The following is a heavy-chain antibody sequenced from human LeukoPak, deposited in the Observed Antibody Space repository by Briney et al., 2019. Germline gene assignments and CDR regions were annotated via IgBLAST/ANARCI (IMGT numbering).Heavy chain of an antibody. J-gene: IGHJ4*02. CDR3: ARDAGSSCHN. CDR2: INPGDGST. CDR1: GYTFILYY. D-gene: IGHD6-13*01. Sequence: ASVTVSFKASGYTFILYYLHWVRQAPGQGPEGMGMINPGDGSTTYRQKFQGRVTITRDMSTRTVYMEMSGLRFDDTAVYYCARDAGSSCHNWDQGTVVTVSS. V-gene: IGHV1-46*01.